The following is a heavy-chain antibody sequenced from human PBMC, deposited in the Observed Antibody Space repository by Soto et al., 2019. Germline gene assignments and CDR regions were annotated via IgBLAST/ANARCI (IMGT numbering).Heavy chain of an antibody. CDR1: GDTFTNFG. J-gene: IGHJ5*02. V-gene: IGHV1-18*01. D-gene: IGHD3-10*01. CDR3: ARVLRGVVNWFDP. CDR2: IATYNTNK. Sequence: HLVQSGPEVKKPGASVTVSCKTSGDTFTNFGLSWVRQAPGQGLAWMGWIATYNTNKNYAQKFQGRLTLTTDTSTSTAYMELKSLRYDDTDVYYCARVLRGVVNWFDPWGQGTLVTVSS.